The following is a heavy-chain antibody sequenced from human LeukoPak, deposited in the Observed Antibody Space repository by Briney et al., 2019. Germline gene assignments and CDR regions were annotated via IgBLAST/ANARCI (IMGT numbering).Heavy chain of an antibody. Sequence: PSETLSLTCTVSGGSISSGDYYWSWIRQPPGKGLEWIAYMYYSGSTYYNPSLKSRVTMSADTSKNQLSLKLSSVTTADTAVYYCARPYYYDSRIDPWGQGILVTVSS. CDR1: GGSISSGDYY. D-gene: IGHD3-22*01. J-gene: IGHJ5*02. CDR3: ARPYYYDSRIDP. CDR2: MYYSGST. V-gene: IGHV4-30-4*01.